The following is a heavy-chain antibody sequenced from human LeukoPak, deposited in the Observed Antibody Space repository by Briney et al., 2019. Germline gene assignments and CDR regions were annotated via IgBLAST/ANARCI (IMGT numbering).Heavy chain of an antibody. CDR3: ARGPRRTAVTTRAYYYYGMAV. D-gene: IGHD4-17*01. Sequence: PSETLSLTCAVHGGSFSGYYWNWIRQPPGKGLEWIGEINDIGSTNYNPSLKSRVTISVDTSKNQFSLKLSSVTAADTAVYFCARGPRRTAVTTRAYYYYGMAVWGQGTTVTVSS. V-gene: IGHV4-34*01. CDR1: GGSFSGYY. J-gene: IGHJ6*02. CDR2: INDIGST.